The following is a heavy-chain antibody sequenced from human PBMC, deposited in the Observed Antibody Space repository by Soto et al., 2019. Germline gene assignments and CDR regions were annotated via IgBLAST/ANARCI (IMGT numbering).Heavy chain of an antibody. CDR3: ARVDHRGYFAILTDY. CDR2: IYDSVNT. D-gene: IGHD3-9*01. Sequence: SETLSLTCTVSGDSLSSGGHYWSWIRQHPGKGLEWIGHIYDSVNTYYSPSLRSRVTISADMSKNQFSLNLRSVTAADTAVYYCARVDHRGYFAILTDYWGQGTLVTISS. J-gene: IGHJ4*02. V-gene: IGHV4-31*03. CDR1: GDSLSSGGHY.